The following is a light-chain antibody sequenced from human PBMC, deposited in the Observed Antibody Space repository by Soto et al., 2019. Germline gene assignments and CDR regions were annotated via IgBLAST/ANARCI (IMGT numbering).Light chain of an antibody. Sequence: QSALTQPASVSGSPGQSITVSCIGTSNDIGGYNYVSWYQQHPGKAPKLMIHDVSNRPSGVSDRFSGSKSGNTASLTISGLQVDDEAYYYCSSYTSSNTQVFGGGTKLTVL. CDR3: SSYTSSNTQV. J-gene: IGLJ2*01. CDR1: SNDIGGYNY. V-gene: IGLV2-14*03. CDR2: DVS.